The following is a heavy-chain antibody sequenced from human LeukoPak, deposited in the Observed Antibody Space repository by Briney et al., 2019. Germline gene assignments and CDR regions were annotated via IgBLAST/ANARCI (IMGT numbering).Heavy chain of an antibody. CDR3: ARDWAVGATYYFDY. CDR2: IYTSGST. CDR1: SGSISSYY. J-gene: IGHJ4*02. D-gene: IGHD1-26*01. V-gene: IGHV4-4*07. Sequence: SETLSLTCTVSSGSISSYYWSWIRKPAGKGLERIGRIYTSGSTNYNPSLKSRVTISVDKSKNQFSLKLSSVTAADTAVYYCARDWAVGATYYFDYWGQGTLVTVSS.